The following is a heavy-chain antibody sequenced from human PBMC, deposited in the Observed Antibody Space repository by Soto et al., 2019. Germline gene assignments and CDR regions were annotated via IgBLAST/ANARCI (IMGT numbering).Heavy chain of an antibody. V-gene: IGHV3-21*01. CDR1: GFTFSTYP. D-gene: IGHD3-10*01. J-gene: IGHJ4*02. CDR3: VRAHSGSGSAPAAWDY. CDR2: ISSSSSFI. Sequence: EVQLVESGGGLVQPGGSLRLSCAASGFTFSTYPMNWVRQAPGKGLEWVSSISSSSSFIFYADSVKGRFTISRDNAKNSLFLQMNSLRAEDTAVYYCVRAHSGSGSAPAAWDYWGQGTLVTVSS.